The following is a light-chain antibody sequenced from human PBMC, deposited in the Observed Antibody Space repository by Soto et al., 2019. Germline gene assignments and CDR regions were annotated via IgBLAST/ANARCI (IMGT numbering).Light chain of an antibody. CDR2: GAS. J-gene: IGKJ2*01. CDR3: QQYNNRRPAYT. CDR1: QNIGSS. Sequence: DIVMTQSPATVSLSPGETATLSCRASQNIGSSLAWYQQMPGQSPRLIVYGASNRATGIPARFSGSGSGTDFTLTVSSLQSEDFAIYYCQQYNNRRPAYTFGQGTKLEI. V-gene: IGKV3-15*01.